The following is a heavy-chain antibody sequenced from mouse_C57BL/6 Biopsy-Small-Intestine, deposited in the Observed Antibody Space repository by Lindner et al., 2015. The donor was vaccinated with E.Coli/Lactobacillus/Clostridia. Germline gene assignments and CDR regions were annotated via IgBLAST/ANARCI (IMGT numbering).Heavy chain of an antibody. J-gene: IGHJ4*01. CDR2: ISTYNDDI. D-gene: IGHD4-1*01. V-gene: IGHV1-14*01. CDR3: ARDRGAGAPNWGSPY. Sequence: SVKVSCKASGYTFTSYGISWVRQAPGQGLEYMGWISTYNDDIHYAQRFQGRVTLTTDKSTTTAYMELRGLRSDDTAVYYCARDRGAGAPNWGSPYWGQGTLVTVSS. CDR1: GYTFTSYG.